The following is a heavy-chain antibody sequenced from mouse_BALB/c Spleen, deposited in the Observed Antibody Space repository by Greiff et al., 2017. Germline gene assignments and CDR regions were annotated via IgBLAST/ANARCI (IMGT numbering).Heavy chain of an antibody. CDR2: IRSKSNNYAT. Sequence: EVKLVETGGGLVQPKGSLKLSCAASGFTFHTNAMNWVRQAPGKGLEWVARIRSKSNNYATYYADSVKDRFTISRDDSQSMLYLQMNNLKTEDTAMYYCVRDIYYDYEYAMDYWGQGTSVTVSS. CDR1: GFTFHTNA. J-gene: IGHJ4*01. V-gene: IGHV10S3*01. D-gene: IGHD2-4*01. CDR3: VRDIYYDYEYAMDY.